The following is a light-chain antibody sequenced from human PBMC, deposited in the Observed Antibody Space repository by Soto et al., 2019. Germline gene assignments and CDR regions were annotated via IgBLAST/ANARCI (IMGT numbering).Light chain of an antibody. CDR1: QDIRKS. CDR2: SAS. J-gene: IGKJ4*01. Sequence: DIEMTQSPSSLSASVGDRVTITCRASQDIRKSVVWYQQKPGKVTKLLIDSASTLQSGVPIRFSGRRSGTDFTLTISSLQPEDVATYYCQNYDTISLTFGGETKVEI. V-gene: IGKV1-27*01. CDR3: QNYDTISLT.